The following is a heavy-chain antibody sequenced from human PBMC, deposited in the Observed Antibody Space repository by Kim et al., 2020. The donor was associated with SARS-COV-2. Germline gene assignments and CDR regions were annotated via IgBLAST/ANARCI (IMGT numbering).Heavy chain of an antibody. V-gene: IGHV4-39*01. CDR2: IYYSGST. D-gene: IGHD3-9*01. Sequence: SETLSLTCTVSGGSISSSSYYWGWIRQPPGKGLEWIGSIYYSGSTYYNPSLKSRVTISVDTSKNQFSLKLSSVTAADTAVYYCARRVLRYFDWLLREDNWFDPWGQGTLVTGSS. CDR1: GGSISSSSYY. CDR3: ARRVLRYFDWLLREDNWFDP. J-gene: IGHJ5*02.